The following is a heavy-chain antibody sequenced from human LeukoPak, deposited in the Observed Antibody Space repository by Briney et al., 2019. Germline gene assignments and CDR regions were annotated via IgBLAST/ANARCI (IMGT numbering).Heavy chain of an antibody. V-gene: IGHV3-49*04. J-gene: IGHJ4*02. Sequence: PGGSLRLSCAASGFTFSNYAMSWVRQAPGRGLEWVGFIRSKVYGGTTEYAASVKGRFTISRDDSKSIAYLQMNSLKSEDTAVYYCVRYSGDADYWGQGTLVTVSS. CDR2: IRSKVYGGTT. CDR3: VRYSGDADY. D-gene: IGHD5-12*01. CDR1: GFTFSNYA.